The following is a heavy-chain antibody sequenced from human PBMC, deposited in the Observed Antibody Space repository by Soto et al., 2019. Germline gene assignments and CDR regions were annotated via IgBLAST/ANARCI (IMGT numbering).Heavy chain of an antibody. Sequence: QVQLVESGGGVVQPGRSLRLSCAASGFTFSSYGMHWVRQAPGKGLEWVAVISYDGSNKYYADSVKGRFTISRDNSKNTLYLQMNSLRAEDTAVYYCAKVYCSGGSCFDYWGQGTLATVSS. J-gene: IGHJ4*02. CDR1: GFTFSSYG. D-gene: IGHD2-15*01. CDR2: ISYDGSNK. V-gene: IGHV3-30*18. CDR3: AKVYCSGGSCFDY.